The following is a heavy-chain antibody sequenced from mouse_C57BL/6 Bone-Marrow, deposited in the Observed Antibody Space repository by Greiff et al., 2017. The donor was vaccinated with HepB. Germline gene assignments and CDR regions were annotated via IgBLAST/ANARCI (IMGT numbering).Heavy chain of an antibody. J-gene: IGHJ1*03. V-gene: IGHV1-55*01. D-gene: IGHD2-1*01. CDR3: ARKIYYGNSWWYFDV. Sequence: QVQLQQPGAELVKPGASVKMSCKASGYTFTSYWITWVKQRPGQGLEWIGDIYPGSGSTNYNEKFKSKATLTVDTSSSTAYMQLSSLTSEDSAVYYCARKIYYGNSWWYFDVWGTGTTVTVSS. CDR1: GYTFTSYW. CDR2: IYPGSGST.